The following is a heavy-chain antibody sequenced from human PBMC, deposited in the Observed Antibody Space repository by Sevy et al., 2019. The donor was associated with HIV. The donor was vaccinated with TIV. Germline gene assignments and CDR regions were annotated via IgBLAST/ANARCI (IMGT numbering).Heavy chain of an antibody. D-gene: IGHD2-2*01. Sequence: GESLKISCKGSGYTFSNYWIGWVRQMPGKGLVWMGVIYPRDSDTRYSPSFQGQVNISADKSSSTAYLQWSSLKTSDTAIYYCARYPIVVVPAAEYYFDYWGQGTLVTVSS. CDR3: ARYPIVVVPAAEYYFDY. CDR2: IYPRDSDT. CDR1: GYTFSNYW. V-gene: IGHV5-51*01. J-gene: IGHJ4*02.